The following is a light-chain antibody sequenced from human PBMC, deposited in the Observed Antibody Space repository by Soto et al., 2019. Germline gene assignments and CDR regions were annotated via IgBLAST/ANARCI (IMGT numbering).Light chain of an antibody. CDR1: QSVSSSY. Sequence: EIVLTQSPGTLSLSPGERATLSCRASQSVSSSYLAWYQQKPGQAPRLLIYGASTRATGIPDRFSGSGSGTDFTLTISTLETEDFAVYYCQQYGSSRWTFGQGTNVEFK. CDR2: GAS. J-gene: IGKJ1*01. CDR3: QQYGSSRWT. V-gene: IGKV3-20*01.